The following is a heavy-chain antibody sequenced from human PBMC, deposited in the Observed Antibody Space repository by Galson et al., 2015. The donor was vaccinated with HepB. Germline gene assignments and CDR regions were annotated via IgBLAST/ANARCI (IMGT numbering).Heavy chain of an antibody. Sequence: SLRLSCAASGFTFSSYAMSWVRQAPGKGLEWVPAISGSGGSTYYADSVKGRFTISRDNSKNTLYLQMNSLRAEDTAVYYCAKVSGSGSYANYGMDVWGQGTTVTVSS. D-gene: IGHD3-10*01. CDR1: GFTFSSYA. V-gene: IGHV3-23*01. CDR3: AKVSGSGSYANYGMDV. CDR2: ISGSGGST. J-gene: IGHJ6*02.